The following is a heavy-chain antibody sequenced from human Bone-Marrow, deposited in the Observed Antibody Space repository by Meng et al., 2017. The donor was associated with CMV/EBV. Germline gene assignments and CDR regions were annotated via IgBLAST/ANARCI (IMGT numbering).Heavy chain of an antibody. CDR1: GDSINNYNYF. CDR3: ARHAPPGGTTPKNWFDP. Sequence: SETLSLTCTVSGDSINNYNYFWDWIRQSPGKGLEWIGSIFYTGNTYYNPSLKSRVTISVDTSKNQFSLNLTSVTAADTSVYYCARHAPPGGTTPKNWFDPWGQGTPVTVSS. V-gene: IGHV4-39*01. J-gene: IGHJ5*02. CDR2: IFYTGNT. D-gene: IGHD4-11*01.